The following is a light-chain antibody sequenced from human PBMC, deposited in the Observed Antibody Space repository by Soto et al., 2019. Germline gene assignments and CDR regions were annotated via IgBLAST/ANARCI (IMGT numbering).Light chain of an antibody. CDR2: GAS. J-gene: IGKJ1*01. CDR3: RQYGGSRWT. V-gene: IGKV3-20*01. Sequence: EIVLTQSPGTLSLSPGERATLSCRASQSVSSTYLASYQQKPGQAPRLLIYGASNRATGIPDRLSGSGSATDFTLTISRLEPEDFAVYYCRQYGGSRWTFGQGTRVDI. CDR1: QSVSSTY.